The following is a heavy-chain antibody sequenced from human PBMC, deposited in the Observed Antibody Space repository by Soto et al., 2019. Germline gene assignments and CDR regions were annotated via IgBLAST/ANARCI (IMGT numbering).Heavy chain of an antibody. D-gene: IGHD2-15*01. J-gene: IGHJ6*02. CDR3: ARDPFVRSGNFTYLYYYYGMDV. V-gene: IGHV1-69*06. CDR2: IIPVFGTA. CDR1: GDTFSSYG. Sequence: QVQLVQSGAEVKRPGSSVKVSCKPSGDTFSSYGLSWVRQAPGQGLEWMGGIIPVFGTANYAQKFRGRVSFTADRSTNTSYKELGSLRSEDTAIYYCARDPFVRSGNFTYLYYYYGMDVWGQGTAVTVSS.